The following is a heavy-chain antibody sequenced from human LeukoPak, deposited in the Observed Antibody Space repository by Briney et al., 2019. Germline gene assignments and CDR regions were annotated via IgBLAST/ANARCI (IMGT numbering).Heavy chain of an antibody. D-gene: IGHD1-26*01. CDR2: IYHSGST. J-gene: IGHJ4*02. CDR1: GGSISSSNR. Sequence: PSETLSLTCAVSGGSISSSNRWSWVRQPPGQGLEWIGEIYHSGSTNYNPSLKSRVTISVDKSKNQFSLKLSSVTAADTAVYYCARVSSGATTVDYWGQGTLVTVSS. CDR3: ARVSSGATTVDY. V-gene: IGHV4-4*02.